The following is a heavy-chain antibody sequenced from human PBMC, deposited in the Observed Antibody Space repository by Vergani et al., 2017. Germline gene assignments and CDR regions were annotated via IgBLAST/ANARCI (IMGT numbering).Heavy chain of an antibody. Sequence: VQLLESGGGLVQPGGSLRLSCAASGFTFSSYGMHWVRQAPGKGLEWVAVISYDGSNKYYADSVKGRFTISRDNSKNTLYLQMNSLRAEDTAVYYCAKDLFYYGDYDHYFDYWGQGTLVTVSS. V-gene: IGHV3-30*18. CDR1: GFTFSSYG. J-gene: IGHJ4*02. CDR2: ISYDGSNK. D-gene: IGHD4-17*01. CDR3: AKDLFYYGDYDHYFDY.